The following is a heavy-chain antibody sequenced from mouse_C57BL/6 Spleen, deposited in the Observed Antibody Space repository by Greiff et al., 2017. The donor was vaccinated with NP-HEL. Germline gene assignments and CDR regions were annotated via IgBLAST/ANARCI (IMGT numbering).Heavy chain of an antibody. D-gene: IGHD2-3*01. J-gene: IGHJ2*01. CDR2: INPNNGGT. V-gene: IGHV1-22*01. CDR3: ASLYDGYQYYFDY. Sequence: SGPELVKPGASVKMSCKASGYTFTDYNMHWVKQSHGKSLEWIGYINPNNGGTSYNQKFKGKATLTVNKSSSTAYMELRSLTSEDSAVYYCASLYDGYQYYFDYWGKGTTLTVSS. CDR1: GYTFTDYN.